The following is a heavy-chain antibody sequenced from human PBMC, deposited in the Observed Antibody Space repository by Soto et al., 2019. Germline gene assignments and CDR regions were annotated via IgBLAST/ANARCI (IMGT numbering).Heavy chain of an antibody. Sequence: SDTLSLTCAASGDSFIRCYYSWSWFPQPPATLLEWFGSISHTGSTYYNPSLKSLVAITVDMTKNQFSLTLSSLTAADMSVYYCARTQSEHITIFGVVIHGRLDYWGQGTLVTVSS. CDR3: ARTQSEHITIFGVVIHGRLDY. CDR1: GDSFIRCYYS. D-gene: IGHD3-3*01. V-gene: IGHV4-30-2*01. J-gene: IGHJ4*02. CDR2: ISHTGST.